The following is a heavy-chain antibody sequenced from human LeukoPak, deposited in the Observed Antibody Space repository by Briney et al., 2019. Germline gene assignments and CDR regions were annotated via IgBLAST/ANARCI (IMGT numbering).Heavy chain of an antibody. CDR1: GFTFSSYG. V-gene: IGHV3-30*02. D-gene: IGHD2-2*01. J-gene: IGHJ6*03. Sequence: PGGSLRLSCAASGFTFSSYGMHWVRQAPGKGLEWVAFIRYDGSNKYYADSVKGRFTISRDNSKNTLHLQMNSLRAEDTAVYYCAKDRRYCSSTSCYFRYYMDVWGKGTTVTISS. CDR3: AKDRRYCSSTSCYFRYYMDV. CDR2: IRYDGSNK.